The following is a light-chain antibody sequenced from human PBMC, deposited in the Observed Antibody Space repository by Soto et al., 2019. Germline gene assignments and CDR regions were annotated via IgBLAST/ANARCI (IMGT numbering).Light chain of an antibody. CDR2: EAS. J-gene: IGKJ5*01. V-gene: IGKV3-11*01. CDR3: QQRSNWPIT. CDR1: QGVSSY. Sequence: EIVLTQSPATLSLSPGERATLSCRASQGVSSYLAWHQQKPGQAPRLLIYEASKRDTGIPARFSGSGSGTDFTLTISSLEPEDSAVYYCQQRSNWPITFGQGTRLEIK.